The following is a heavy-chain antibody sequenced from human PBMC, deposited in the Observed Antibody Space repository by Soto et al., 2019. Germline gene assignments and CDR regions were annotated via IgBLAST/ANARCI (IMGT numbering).Heavy chain of an antibody. CDR2: IIPIFGTA. D-gene: IGHD2-15*01. CDR3: ARDEVMQHCSGGSCYSDNYVY. CDR1: GGTFSSYA. J-gene: IGHJ4*02. Sequence: ASVKVSCKASGGTFSSYAISWVRQAPGQGLEWMGGIIPIFGTANYAQKFQGRVTITADESTSTAYMELSSLRSEDTAVYYCARDEVMQHCSGGSCYSDNYVYWGQGTLVTVSS. V-gene: IGHV1-69*13.